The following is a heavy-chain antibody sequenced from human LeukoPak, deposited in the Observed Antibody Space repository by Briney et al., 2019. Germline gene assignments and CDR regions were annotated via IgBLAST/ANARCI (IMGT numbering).Heavy chain of an antibody. CDR2: IYYSGST. Sequence: PSQTLSLTCTVSGGSISSGGYYWSWIRQDPGKGLEWIGYIYYSGSTYYNPSLKSQVTISVDTSKNQFSLKLSSVTAADTAVYYCARDAGYSSGWMSLDYWGQGTLVTVSS. CDR3: ARDAGYSSGWMSLDY. D-gene: IGHD6-19*01. CDR1: GGSISSGGYY. J-gene: IGHJ4*02. V-gene: IGHV4-31*01.